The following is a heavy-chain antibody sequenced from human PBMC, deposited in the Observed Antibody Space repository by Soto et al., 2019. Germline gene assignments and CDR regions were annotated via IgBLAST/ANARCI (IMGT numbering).Heavy chain of an antibody. CDR1: GFTFKNFV. CDR2: VGAGGGTA. Sequence: EIQLLASGGGSVQPGGSLRLSCAASGFTFKNFVMSWVRQAPGKGLEWVSAVGAGGGTAFYGDSVRGRFIISRDNSKNTLSLQMNNLIGEDTAVYFCARNDQGAFGFWGQGTLVTVSS. D-gene: IGHD1-1*01. V-gene: IGHV3-23*01. J-gene: IGHJ4*02. CDR3: ARNDQGAFGF.